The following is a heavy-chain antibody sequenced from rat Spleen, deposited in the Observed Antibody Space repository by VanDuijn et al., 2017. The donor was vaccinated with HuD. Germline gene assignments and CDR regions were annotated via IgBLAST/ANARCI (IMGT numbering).Heavy chain of an antibody. J-gene: IGHJ3*01. D-gene: IGHD1-11*01. V-gene: IGHV5S13*01. Sequence: EVQLVESGGGSVQPGRSLKLSCAASGFTFGDYGMAWVRQAPTQGLEWVASISPGGVNTYSRDSVKGRFTISRDNAKNTQYLQMDSLRSEDTATYYCARHEGNEDWFAYWGQGTLVTVSS. CDR1: GFTFGDYG. CDR2: ISPGGVNT. CDR3: ARHEGNEDWFAY.